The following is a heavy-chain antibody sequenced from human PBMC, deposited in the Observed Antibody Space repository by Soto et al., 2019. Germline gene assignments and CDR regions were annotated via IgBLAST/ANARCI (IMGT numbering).Heavy chain of an antibody. CDR3: ARGDYGGNSSYYFDY. J-gene: IGHJ4*02. D-gene: IGHD4-17*01. CDR1: GGTFSSYT. V-gene: IGHV1-69*02. CDR2: IIPILGIA. Sequence: ASVKVSCKASGGTFSSYTISWVRQAPGQGLEWMGRIIPILGIANYAQKFQGRVTITADKSTSTAYMELSSLRSEDTAVYYCARGDYGGNSSYYFDYWGQGTLVTVSS.